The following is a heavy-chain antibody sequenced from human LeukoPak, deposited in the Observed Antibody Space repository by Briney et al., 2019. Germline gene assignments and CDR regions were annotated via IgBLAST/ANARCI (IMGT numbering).Heavy chain of an antibody. CDR2: ISSSSSYI. CDR3: ARVLAGDGYDY. V-gene: IGHV3-21*01. D-gene: IGHD5-24*01. J-gene: IGHJ4*02. Sequence: GGPLRLSCAASGFTFSSYSMNWVRQAPGKGLEWVSSISSSSSYIYYADSVKGRFTISRDNAKNSLYLQMNSLRAKDTAVYYCARVLAGDGYDYWGQGTLVTVSS. CDR1: GFTFSSYS.